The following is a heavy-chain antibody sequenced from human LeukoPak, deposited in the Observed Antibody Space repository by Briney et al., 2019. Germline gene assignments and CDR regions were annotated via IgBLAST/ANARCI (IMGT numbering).Heavy chain of an antibody. V-gene: IGHV5-51*01. D-gene: IGHD2-2*01. J-gene: IGHJ4*02. CDR1: GYSFTTYW. Sequence: GESPKISCRGSGYSFTTYWIGWVRQMPGKGLEWMGIIYPGDSDTRYSPSFQGQVTMSADKSINTAYLQWSSLKASGTAMYYCARRQGCSSTSCPPDYWGQGTLVTVSS. CDR2: IYPGDSDT. CDR3: ARRQGCSSTSCPPDY.